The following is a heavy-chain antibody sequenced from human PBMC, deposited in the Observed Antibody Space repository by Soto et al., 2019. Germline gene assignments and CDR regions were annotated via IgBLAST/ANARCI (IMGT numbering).Heavy chain of an antibody. CDR1: GFTFSRYS. J-gene: IGHJ6*02. CDR3: AIDLVFYDRSGYYHHYYYYGLDV. V-gene: IGHV3-48*02. Sequence: GGSLRLSCAASGFTFSRYSMNWVRQAPGKGLEWVSYISSSSSTIYYADSVKGRFTISRDNVKNSLYLQMNSLRDEDTAVYYCAIDLVFYDRSGYYHHYYYYGLDVWGQGTTVTVSS. CDR2: ISSSSSTI. D-gene: IGHD3-22*01.